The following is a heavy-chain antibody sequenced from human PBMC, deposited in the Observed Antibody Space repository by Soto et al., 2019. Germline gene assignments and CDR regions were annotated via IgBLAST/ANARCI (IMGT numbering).Heavy chain of an antibody. Sequence: SETLSLTCTVSGGSTDSGSYFWSWIRQHPQKGLEWIGYIYSSGNTYYNPFFRSRVSISPDTSRNQFSLKLHSVTAADTAVYYCARASPYYIDFWGQGTLVTVSS. V-gene: IGHV4-31*03. CDR2: IYSSGNT. CDR1: GGSTDSGSYF. J-gene: IGHJ4*02. CDR3: ARASPYYIDF.